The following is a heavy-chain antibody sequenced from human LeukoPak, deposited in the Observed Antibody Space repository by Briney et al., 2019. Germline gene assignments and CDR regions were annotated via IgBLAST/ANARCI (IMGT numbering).Heavy chain of an antibody. D-gene: IGHD3-22*01. CDR2: INHRGST. CDR1: GYSISTDYY. J-gene: IGHJ4*01. Sequence: SETLSLTCSVSGYSISTDYYWGWIRQAPGKGLEWIGIINHRGSTNYNPSLKSRVTISPDTSKNQFSLKLSSVTAADTAVYYCARVGDTSGYFQHFDYWGQGTLVTVSP. V-gene: IGHV4-38-2*02. CDR3: ARVGDTSGYFQHFDY.